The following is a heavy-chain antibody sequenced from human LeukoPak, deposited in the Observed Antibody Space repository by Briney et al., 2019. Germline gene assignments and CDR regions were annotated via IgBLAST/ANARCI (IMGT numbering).Heavy chain of an antibody. CDR1: GFTFTSYN. CDR2: ITSSSSYI. D-gene: IGHD4-17*01. V-gene: IGHV3-21*01. J-gene: IGHJ4*02. Sequence: PGGSLRLSCAASGFTFTSYNMNWVRQAPGKGLEWVSSITSSSSYIYYADSVKGRFTISRDNAKNSLYLQMNSLRAEDTAVYYCARSRIYGDYAFDYWGQGTLVTVSS. CDR3: ARSRIYGDYAFDY.